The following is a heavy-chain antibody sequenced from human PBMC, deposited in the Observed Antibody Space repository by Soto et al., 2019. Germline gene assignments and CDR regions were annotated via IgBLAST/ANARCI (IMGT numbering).Heavy chain of an antibody. J-gene: IGHJ4*02. V-gene: IGHV4-61*01. Sequence: SETLSLTCTVSGGFVSNGSCDWSWIRQTPGKGLEWIGYIYYSGSTNYNPSLKSRVTISVDTSKNQFSLKLSSVTAADTAVYYCARGDYYYDSSGYPQDFDYWGQGTLVTVSS. D-gene: IGHD3-22*01. CDR2: IYYSGST. CDR3: ARGDYYYDSSGYPQDFDY. CDR1: GGFVSNGSCD.